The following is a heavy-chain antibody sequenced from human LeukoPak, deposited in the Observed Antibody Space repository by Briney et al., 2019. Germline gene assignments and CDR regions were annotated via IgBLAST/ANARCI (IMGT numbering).Heavy chain of an antibody. CDR1: GYSFTSYW. D-gene: IGHD2-2*01. CDR3: ARHVWDIVVVQSGAFDI. Sequence: GASLKISCKGSGYSFTSYWIGWVRQMPGKGLEWMGIIYPGDSDTRYTPSFQGQVTISADMYMRTAYLPWSSLKASDTAMYYCARHVWDIVVVQSGAFDIWGEGTMLTVSS. J-gene: IGHJ3*02. CDR2: IYPGDSDT. V-gene: IGHV5-51*01.